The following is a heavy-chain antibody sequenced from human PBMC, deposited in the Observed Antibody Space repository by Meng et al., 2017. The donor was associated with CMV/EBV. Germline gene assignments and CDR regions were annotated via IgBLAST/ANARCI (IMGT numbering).Heavy chain of an antibody. V-gene: IGHV1-69*05. CDR1: GGTFSSYA. D-gene: IGHD6-13*01. CDR3: AYSSSKNYYYYYGMDV. CDR2: IIPIFGTA. Sequence: KISCKASGGTFSSYAISWVRQAPGQGLEWMGGIIPIFGTANYAQKFQGRVTITTDESTSTAYMELSSLRSEDTAVYYCAYSSSKNYYYYYGMDVWGQGTTVTVSS. J-gene: IGHJ6*02.